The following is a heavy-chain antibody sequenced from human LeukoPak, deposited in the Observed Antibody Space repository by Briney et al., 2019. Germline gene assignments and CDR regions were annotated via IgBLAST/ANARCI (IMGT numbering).Heavy chain of an antibody. CDR3: ARRRGPNYYESYIFDY. V-gene: IGHV4-39*01. CDR2: IYYSGST. Sequence: SETLSLTCTVSGGSFSSSNYYWGWIRQPPGKGLEWIGTIYYSGSTYYNPSLKSRVTISADTSKNQFSLKLTSVTAADTAVYYWARRRGPNYYESYIFDYWGQGTLVTVSS. J-gene: IGHJ4*02. D-gene: IGHD3-22*01. CDR1: GGSFSSSNYY.